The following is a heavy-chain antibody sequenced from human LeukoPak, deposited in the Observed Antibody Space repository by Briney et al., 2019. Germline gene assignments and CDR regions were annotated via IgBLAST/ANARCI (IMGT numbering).Heavy chain of an antibody. CDR2: IRSSGATT. CDR1: GFTFSSYG. V-gene: IGHV3-23*01. D-gene: IGHD1-26*01. CDR3: ARDVGATEDYFDY. J-gene: IGHJ4*02. Sequence: GGSLRLSCTASGFTFSSYGMHWVRQAPGKGLEWVSAIRSSGATTYYADSVKGRFTISRDNSKNTVYLQMNSLRAEDTAVYYCARDVGATEDYFDYWGQGTLVTVSS.